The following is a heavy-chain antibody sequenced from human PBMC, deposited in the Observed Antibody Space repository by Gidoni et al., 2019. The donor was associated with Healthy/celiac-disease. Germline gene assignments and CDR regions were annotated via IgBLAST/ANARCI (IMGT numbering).Heavy chain of an antibody. CDR1: GYTFTGYY. CDR3: ARANRDSSGYYYPDY. V-gene: IGHV1-2*02. J-gene: IGHJ4*02. D-gene: IGHD3-22*01. Sequence: QVQLVQSGAEVKKHGASVKVSCKASGYTFTGYYMHWVRQAPGQGLEWMGWINPNSGGTNYAQKFQGRVTMTRDTSISTAYMELSRLRSDDSAVYYCARANRDSSGYYYPDYWGQGTLVTVSS. CDR2: INPNSGGT.